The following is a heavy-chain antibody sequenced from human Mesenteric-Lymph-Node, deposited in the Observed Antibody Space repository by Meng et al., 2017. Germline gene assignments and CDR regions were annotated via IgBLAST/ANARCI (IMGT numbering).Heavy chain of an antibody. CDR2: INPNSGGT. V-gene: IGHV1-2*06. CDR1: GYTFTGYY. J-gene: IGHJ4*02. Sequence: SVNVSCKASGYTFTGYYMHWVRQATGQGLEWMGRINPNSGGTNYAQKFQGRVTMTRDTSISTAYMELSRLRSDDTAVYYCARIAGSSEVDYWGQGTLVTVSS. CDR3: ARIAGSSEVDY. D-gene: IGHD1-1*01.